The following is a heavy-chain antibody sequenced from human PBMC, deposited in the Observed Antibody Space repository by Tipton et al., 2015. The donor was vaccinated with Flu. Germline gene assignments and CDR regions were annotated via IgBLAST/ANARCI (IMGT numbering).Heavy chain of an antibody. D-gene: IGHD3-3*02. CDR3: ARGGLAPGNY. CDR1: GFIFSGYW. CDR2: IKQDGSEK. Sequence: SLRLSCAASGFIFSGYWMIWFRQAPGKGLEWVANIKQDGSEKYYVSSVRGRFTISRDNARNSLYLQMNGLRAEDTAVYYCARGGLAPGNYWGQGTLVTVSS. V-gene: IGHV3-7*01. J-gene: IGHJ4*02.